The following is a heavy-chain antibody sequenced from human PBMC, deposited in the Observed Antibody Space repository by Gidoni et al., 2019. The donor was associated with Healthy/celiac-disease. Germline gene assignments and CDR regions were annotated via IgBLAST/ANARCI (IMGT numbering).Heavy chain of an antibody. D-gene: IGHD7-27*01. CDR3: ARHAENWGSAVLRNWYFDL. V-gene: IGHV4-39*01. J-gene: IGHJ2*01. CDR1: GGSISSSSYY. CDR2: IYYSGST. Sequence: QLQLQESGPGLVKPSETLSLTCTVSGGSISSSSYYWGWIRQPPGKGLEWIGSIYYSGSTYYNPSLKSRVTISVDTSKNQFSLKLSSVTAADTAVYYCARHAENWGSAVLRNWYFDLWGRGTLVTVSS.